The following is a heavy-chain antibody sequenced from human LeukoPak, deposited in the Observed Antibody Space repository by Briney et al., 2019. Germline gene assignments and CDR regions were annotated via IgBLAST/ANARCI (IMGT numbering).Heavy chain of an antibody. V-gene: IGHV3-23*01. CDR1: GFNFNNYA. CDR2: IPGSGGST. Sequence: GGSLRLSCAASGFNFNNYAMSWVRQAPGKGLPWVSTIPGSGGSTYSADSVKGRLTISRDNSKNTLYLQMNSLRADDTALYYCARNQDSSWYYYYMDVWGKGTTVTVSS. CDR3: ARNQDSSWYYYYMDV. D-gene: IGHD6-13*01. J-gene: IGHJ6*03.